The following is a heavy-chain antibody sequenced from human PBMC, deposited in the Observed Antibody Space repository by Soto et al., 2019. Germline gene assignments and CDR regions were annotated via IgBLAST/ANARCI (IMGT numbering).Heavy chain of an antibody. Sequence: QVQLQESGPGLVKPSETLSLTCTVSGVSISSYYWSWIRQPPGKGLEWIGYIYYSGSTNYNPSLKSRVTISVDTSKNQFSLKLSSVTAADTAVYYCARRYGGTLDSWGQGTLVTVSS. D-gene: IGHD4-17*01. J-gene: IGHJ4*02. V-gene: IGHV4-59*08. CDR2: IYYSGST. CDR1: GVSISSYY. CDR3: ARRYGGTLDS.